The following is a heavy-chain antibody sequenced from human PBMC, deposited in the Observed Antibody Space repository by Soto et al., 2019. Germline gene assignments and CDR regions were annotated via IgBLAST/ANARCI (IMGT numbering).Heavy chain of an antibody. D-gene: IGHD2-2*01. CDR3: AKDSSTTFDY. J-gene: IGHJ4*02. Sequence: PGGSLRLSCAASGFTFSSYGMHWVRQAPGKGLEWVAVISYDGSNKYYADSVKGRFTISRDNSKNTLYLQMNSLRAEDTAVYYCAKDSSTTFDYWGQGTLVTVSS. CDR2: ISYDGSNK. V-gene: IGHV3-30*18. CDR1: GFTFSSYG.